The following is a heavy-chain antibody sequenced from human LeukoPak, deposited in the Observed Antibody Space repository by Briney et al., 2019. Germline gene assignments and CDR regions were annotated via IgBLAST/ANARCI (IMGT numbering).Heavy chain of an antibody. V-gene: IGHV1-46*01. J-gene: IGHJ5*02. Sequence: ASVKVSCKASGYAFTNYYLHWVRQAPGQGLEWMGIINPSGGSTNYAQKFQGRVTMTRDTSTSTVYMELSSLRSEDTAVYYCAREHSGYDSWGQGTLLPVSS. CDR1: GYAFTNYY. CDR3: AREHSGYDS. D-gene: IGHD5-12*01. CDR2: INPSGGST.